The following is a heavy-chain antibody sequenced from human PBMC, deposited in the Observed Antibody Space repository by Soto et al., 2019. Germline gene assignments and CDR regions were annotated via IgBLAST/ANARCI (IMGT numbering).Heavy chain of an antibody. CDR3: AREKVPFYGEDAEYFQY. Sequence: QVQLVESGGAVVQPGRSLRLSCAASGFTFSSYAMHWVRQAPGKGLEWVAVISYAGSNTYYADSVKGRFTISRDNSKNSLHLQMNSMKAEDTAVYYRAREKVPFYGEDAEYFQYWGQGTLVTVSS. CDR1: GFTFSSYA. D-gene: IGHD4-17*01. V-gene: IGHV3-30-3*01. CDR2: ISYAGSNT. J-gene: IGHJ1*01.